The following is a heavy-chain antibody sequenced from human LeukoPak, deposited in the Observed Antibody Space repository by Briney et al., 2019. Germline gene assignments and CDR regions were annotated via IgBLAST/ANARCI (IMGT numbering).Heavy chain of an antibody. V-gene: IGHV3-30*03. CDR3: TTDLFYYDSSGYRRNFDY. Sequence: GGSLRLSCAASGFTFSSYGMHWVRQAPGKGLEWVAVISYDGSNKYYADSVKGRFTISRDNSKNTLYLQMNSLKTEDTAVYYCTTDLFYYDSSGYRRNFDYWGQGTLVTVSS. CDR1: GFTFSSYG. J-gene: IGHJ4*02. D-gene: IGHD3-22*01. CDR2: ISYDGSNK.